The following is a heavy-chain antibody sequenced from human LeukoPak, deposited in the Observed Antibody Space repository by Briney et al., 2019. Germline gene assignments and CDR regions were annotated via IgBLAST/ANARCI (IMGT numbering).Heavy chain of an antibody. CDR2: IYYSGGI. CDR1: GGSISGYY. Sequence: SETLSLTCTVSGGSISGYYWSWIRQPPGKGLEWIGYIYYSGGINYNPSLNSRVTISVDMSKNQFSLQLSPVTAADTAVYYCARHFDSGSYYWHGWFDPWGQGTLVTVSS. V-gene: IGHV4-59*08. D-gene: IGHD1-26*01. J-gene: IGHJ5*02. CDR3: ARHFDSGSYYWHGWFDP.